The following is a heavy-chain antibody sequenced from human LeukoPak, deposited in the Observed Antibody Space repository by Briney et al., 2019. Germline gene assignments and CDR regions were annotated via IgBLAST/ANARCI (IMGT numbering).Heavy chain of an antibody. V-gene: IGHV3-21*01. CDR1: GFTFSSYS. CDR2: ISSSSSYM. D-gene: IGHD1-26*01. CDR3: ARGGQELDN. J-gene: IGHJ4*02. Sequence: GGSLRFSCAASGFTFSSYSMNWVRQAPGKGLEWVSSISSSSSYMYYADSVKGRFTISRDNAKNSLYLQMNSQRAEDTAVYYCARGGQELDNWGQGTLVTVSS.